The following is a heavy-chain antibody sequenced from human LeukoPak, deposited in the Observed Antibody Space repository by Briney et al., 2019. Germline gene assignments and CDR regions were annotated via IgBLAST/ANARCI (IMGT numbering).Heavy chain of an antibody. CDR1: GFTFSNYD. CDR2: ISNDGKNK. CDR3: AREGGGGYCTTTRCYYLDY. V-gene: IGHV3-30*03. J-gene: IGHJ4*01. Sequence: PGGSLRLSCAVSGFTFSNYDMYWVRQAPGKGLEWVAVISNDGKNKYYADSVKGRFTISRDNSNNTLYLQMNSLRPEDTAVYYCAREGGGGYCTTTRCYYLDYWGLGTLVTVSS. D-gene: IGHD2-2*01.